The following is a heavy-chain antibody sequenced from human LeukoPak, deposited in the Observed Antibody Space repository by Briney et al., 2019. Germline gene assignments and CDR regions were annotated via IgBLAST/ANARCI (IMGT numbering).Heavy chain of an antibody. J-gene: IGHJ6*02. CDR3: ATGGRYCSGGICYAFYYYYGMDV. D-gene: IGHD2-15*01. Sequence: VASVKDSPKVSGYTLTELSMHWVRQAPEKGGEWMGGFYPEDGETNNAQKFQGRVTMTEDTSTDTAYMELSSLRSEDTAVYNCATGGRYCSGGICYAFYYYYGMDVWGQGTTVTVSS. CDR2: FYPEDGET. V-gene: IGHV1-24*01. CDR1: GYTLTELS.